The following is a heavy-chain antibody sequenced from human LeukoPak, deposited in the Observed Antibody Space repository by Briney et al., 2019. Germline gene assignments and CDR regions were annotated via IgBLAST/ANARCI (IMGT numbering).Heavy chain of an antibody. Sequence: GGSLRLSCAASGFTFSSYAMSWVRQAPGKGLEWVSAISGSGGSTYYADSVKGRFTISRDNSKNTLYLQMNSLRAEDTAVYYCATNQRITMVRGVIPFPYYFDYWGQGTLVSVSS. CDR1: GFTFSSYA. J-gene: IGHJ4*02. V-gene: IGHV3-23*01. D-gene: IGHD3-10*01. CDR2: ISGSGGST. CDR3: ATNQRITMVRGVIPFPYYFDY.